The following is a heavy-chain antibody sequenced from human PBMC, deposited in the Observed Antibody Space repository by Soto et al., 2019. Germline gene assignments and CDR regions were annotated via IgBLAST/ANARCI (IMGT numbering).Heavy chain of an antibody. CDR2: IYYSGST. J-gene: IGHJ6*02. D-gene: IGHD3-3*01. Sequence: SETLSLTCTVSGGSISSYYWSWIRQPPGKGLEWIGYIYYSGSTNYNPSLKSRVTISVDTSKNQFSLKLSSVTAADTAVYYCAGGVAYDFWSGYYYYYYGMDVWGQGTTVTVSS. V-gene: IGHV4-59*01. CDR3: AGGVAYDFWSGYYYYYYGMDV. CDR1: GGSISSYY.